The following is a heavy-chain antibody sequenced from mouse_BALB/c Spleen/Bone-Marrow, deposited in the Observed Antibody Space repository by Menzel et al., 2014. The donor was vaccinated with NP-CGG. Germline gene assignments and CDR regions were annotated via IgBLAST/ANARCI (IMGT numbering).Heavy chain of an antibody. J-gene: IGHJ4*01. CDR1: GYTFTSYD. D-gene: IGHD2-1*01. CDR3: TRGGYGNYVGYGMDY. Sequence: VQLQQSGPGLVKPGALVTITCKASGYTFTSYDINWVKQRPGQGLEWLGWLYTGDGSTKYNEQFKSQSTLTADNSYSTTYMQLSSLTSENSAVYSCTRGGYGNYVGYGMDYWGQGTPVTVSS. V-gene: IGHV1S56*01. CDR2: LYTGDGST.